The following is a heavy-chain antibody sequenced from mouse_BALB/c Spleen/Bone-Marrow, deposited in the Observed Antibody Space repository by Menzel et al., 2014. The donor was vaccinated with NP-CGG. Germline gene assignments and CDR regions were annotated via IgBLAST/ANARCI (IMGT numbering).Heavy chain of an antibody. D-gene: IGHD1-2*01. CDR2: INPASSTI. CDR1: GFDFSRYW. J-gene: IGHJ3*01. CDR3: AKNYYYGYVAY. Sequence: EVKLEESGGGLVQPGGSLKLSCAASGFDFSRYWMTWVRQAPGKGLEWIGEINPASSTINYTPSLKDKSIISRDNAKNTLYLQMSKVRSEDTALYYCAKNYYYGYVAYWGQGTLVTVSA. V-gene: IGHV4-1*02.